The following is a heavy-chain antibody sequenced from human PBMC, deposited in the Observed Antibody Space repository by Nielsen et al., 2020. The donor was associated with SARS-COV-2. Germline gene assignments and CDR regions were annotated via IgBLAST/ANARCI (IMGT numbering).Heavy chain of an antibody. J-gene: IGHJ4*02. CDR1: GFTFSSYA. D-gene: IGHD3-3*01. CDR2: ITYDGSNK. CDR3: ARLSNCWSGYNDY. Sequence: GGSLRLSCAASGFTFSSYAMHWVRQAPGKGLEWVAVITYDGSNKYYADSVKGRFTISRDNSKNTLYLQMDSLTADDTAVYYCARLSNCWSGYNDYWGQGTLVIVSS. V-gene: IGHV3-30*03.